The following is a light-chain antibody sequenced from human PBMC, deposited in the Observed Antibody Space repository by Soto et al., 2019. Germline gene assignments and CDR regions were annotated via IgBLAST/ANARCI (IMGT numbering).Light chain of an antibody. CDR1: QSINRF. V-gene: IGKV1-39*01. CDR2: ATS. CDR3: QQSYITPWT. Sequence: DIQMTQSPSSLSNSVGDRDTITCRASQSINRFLSWYQQTPGKAPKVLIYATSILQSGVPSRFSGSGSGTDFTLTINNLQPEDFATYYCQQSYITPWTFGQGTKVEI. J-gene: IGKJ1*01.